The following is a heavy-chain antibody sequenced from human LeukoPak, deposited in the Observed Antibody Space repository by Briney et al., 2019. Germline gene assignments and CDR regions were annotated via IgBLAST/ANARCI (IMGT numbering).Heavy chain of an antibody. CDR3: ARVCLGYSYGLAYYYYMDV. CDR2: MNPNSGNT. V-gene: IGHV1-8*01. CDR1: GYTFTSYD. J-gene: IGHJ6*03. D-gene: IGHD5-18*01. Sequence: ASVKVSCKASGYTFTSYDINWVRQATGQGLEWMGWMNPNSGNTGYAQKFQGRVTMTRNTSISTAYMELSSLRSEDTAVYYCARVCLGYSYGLAYYYYMDVWGKGTTVTVSS.